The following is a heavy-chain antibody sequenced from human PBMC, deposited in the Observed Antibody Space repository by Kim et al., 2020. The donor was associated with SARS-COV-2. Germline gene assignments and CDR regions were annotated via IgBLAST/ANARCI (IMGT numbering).Heavy chain of an antibody. D-gene: IGHD6-13*01. V-gene: IGHV1-69*01. Sequence: ANYAQKFQGRVTITADESTSTAYMELSSLRSEDTAVYYCARCVGAAAHDYWGQGTLVTVSS. CDR2: A. J-gene: IGHJ4*02. CDR3: ARCVGAAAHDY.